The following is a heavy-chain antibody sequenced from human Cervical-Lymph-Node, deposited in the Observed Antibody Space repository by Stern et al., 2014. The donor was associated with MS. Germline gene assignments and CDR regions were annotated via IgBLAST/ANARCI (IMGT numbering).Heavy chain of an antibody. D-gene: IGHD3-22*01. J-gene: IGHJ4*02. CDR1: GGTFSTYG. CDR3: AREFNYDSSGYYFYY. V-gene: IGHV1-69*01. CDR2: IIPIFGTA. Sequence: QVQLVQSGAEVKKPGSSVKVSCKASGGTFSTYGISWVRQAPGQGLEWMGGIIPIFGTANYAQKFQGRVTITADESTNPAYMELSSLRSEDAAVYYCAREFNYDSSGYYFYYWGQGTLVTVSS.